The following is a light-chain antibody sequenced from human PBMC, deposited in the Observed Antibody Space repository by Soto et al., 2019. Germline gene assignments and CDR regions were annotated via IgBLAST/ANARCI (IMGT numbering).Light chain of an antibody. Sequence: DLQMTQSPSSLSAPVGGRVTITCRASQGIRRDLGWYQQKPGKAPTRLIYAGSSLHSGVPSRFSGSGSGTEITLTISSLQPEDSATYYCLQHNSYPLTFGGGTKVEIK. CDR1: QGIRRD. CDR3: LQHNSYPLT. V-gene: IGKV1-17*01. J-gene: IGKJ4*01. CDR2: AGS.